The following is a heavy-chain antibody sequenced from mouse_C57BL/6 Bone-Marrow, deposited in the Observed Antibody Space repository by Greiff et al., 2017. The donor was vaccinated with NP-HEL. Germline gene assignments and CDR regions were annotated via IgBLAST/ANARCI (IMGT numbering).Heavy chain of an antibody. J-gene: IGHJ2*01. V-gene: IGHV1-59*01. CDR2: IDPSDSYT. Sequence: VQLQQPGAELVRPGTSVKLSCKASGYTFTSYWMHWVKQRPGQGLEWIGVIDPSDSYTNYNQKFKGKATLTVDTSSSTAYMQLSSLTSEDSAVYYCAREGGLYDLDYWGQGTTLTVSS. D-gene: IGHD2-3*01. CDR3: AREGGLYDLDY. CDR1: GYTFTSYW.